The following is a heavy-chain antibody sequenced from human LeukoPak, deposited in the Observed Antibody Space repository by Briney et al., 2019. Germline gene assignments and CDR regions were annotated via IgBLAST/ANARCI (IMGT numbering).Heavy chain of an antibody. CDR2: IKQDGSEK. D-gene: IGHD3-10*01. CDR1: GLTLSSYW. V-gene: IGHV3-7*01. J-gene: IGHJ4*02. CDR3: ARGRGYSGRLFHKRGEDYFDY. Sequence: GGSLRLSCVASGLTLSSYWMSWVRQAPGKGLEWVANIKQDGSEKYYVDSVKGRFTISRDNAKNSLYLQMNSLRAEDTAVYYCARGRGYSGRLFHKRGEDYFDYWGQGTLDTVSS.